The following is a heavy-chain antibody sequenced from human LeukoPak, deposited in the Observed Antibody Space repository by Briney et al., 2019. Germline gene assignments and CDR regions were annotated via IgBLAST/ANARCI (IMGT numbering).Heavy chain of an antibody. CDR2: INPDGNKK. CDR1: GFTFSSSW. V-gene: IGHV3-7*01. D-gene: IGHD5-18*01. CDR3: ARDLAYSRLDY. Sequence: GGSLRLSCAASGFTFSSSWMDWVRQAPGKGLEWVASINPDGNKKYSADSVKGRFTISRDNAENSLYLQMNSLRVEDTAFYYCARDLAYSRLDYWGQGMLVTVSS. J-gene: IGHJ4*02.